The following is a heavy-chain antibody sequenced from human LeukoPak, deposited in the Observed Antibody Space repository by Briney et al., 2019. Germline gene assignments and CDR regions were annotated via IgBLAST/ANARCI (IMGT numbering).Heavy chain of an antibody. D-gene: IGHD5-24*01. Sequence: WLRQPPGKGLEWVSGISWSSGSIGYADSVKGRFTISRDNAKNSLYLQMHSLGAEDTALYYCAKDKRDGYKGPFDYWGQGTLVTVSS. J-gene: IGHJ4*02. CDR2: ISWSSGSI. CDR3: AKDKRDGYKGPFDY. V-gene: IGHV3-9*01.